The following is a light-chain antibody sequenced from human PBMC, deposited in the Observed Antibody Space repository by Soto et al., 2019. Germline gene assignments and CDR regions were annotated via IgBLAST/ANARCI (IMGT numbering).Light chain of an antibody. Sequence: EMVMTQSPATLSVSPGERVTLSCRASRSISNNLAWYQQKPGQAPRLLIYGASTRATGIPARFSVSGCGTEFTLTLNSLQSEDFAMYYCQPHNNWPVVTFGGGTRVEIK. CDR1: RSISNN. CDR3: QPHNNWPVVT. V-gene: IGKV3-15*01. CDR2: GAS. J-gene: IGKJ4*01.